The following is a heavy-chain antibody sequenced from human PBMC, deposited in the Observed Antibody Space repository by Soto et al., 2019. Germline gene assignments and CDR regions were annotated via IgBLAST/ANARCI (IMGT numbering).Heavy chain of an antibody. CDR1: GFTFSSYG. Sequence: GGSLRLSCAASGFTFSSYGMHWVRQAPGKGLEWVAVISYDGSNKYYADSVKGRFTISRDNSKNTLYLQMNSLRAEDTAVYYCAKSGMEDFDWFHLDYWGQGTLVTVSS. D-gene: IGHD3-9*01. J-gene: IGHJ4*02. CDR3: AKSGMEDFDWFHLDY. V-gene: IGHV3-30*18. CDR2: ISYDGSNK.